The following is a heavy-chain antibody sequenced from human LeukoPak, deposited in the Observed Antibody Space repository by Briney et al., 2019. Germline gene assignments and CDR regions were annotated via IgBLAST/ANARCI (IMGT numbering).Heavy chain of an antibody. CDR3: ARVSRELGYRSFDI. V-gene: IGHV4-59*01. J-gene: IGHJ3*02. Sequence: SETLSLTSTVAGASLNNYHWSWIRQPAGKGLEWIWYISYSGSTNYNPSLKSRVTISVDTSKNHFSLKLSSVTAADTAVYYCARVSRELGYRSFDIWGQGTMVTASS. CDR1: GASLNNYH. D-gene: IGHD1-26*01. CDR2: ISYSGST.